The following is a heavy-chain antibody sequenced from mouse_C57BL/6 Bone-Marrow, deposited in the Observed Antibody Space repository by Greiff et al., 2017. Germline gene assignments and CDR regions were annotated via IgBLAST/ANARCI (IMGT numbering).Heavy chain of an antibody. CDR2: INPGRGGT. CDR3: ARSYYYGSSSGY. V-gene: IGHV1-54*01. Sequence: VQLQQSGAELVRPGTSVKVSCKASGYAFTNYLIEWVKQRPGQGLEWIGVINPGRGGTNYNEKFKGKATLTADKSSSTAYMQLSRLTSEDSAVYFCARSYYYGSSSGYGGQGTTLTVSS. CDR1: GYAFTNYL. J-gene: IGHJ2*01. D-gene: IGHD1-1*01.